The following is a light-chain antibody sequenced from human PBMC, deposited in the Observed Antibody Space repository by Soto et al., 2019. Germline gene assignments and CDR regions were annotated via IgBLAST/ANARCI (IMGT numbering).Light chain of an antibody. CDR2: EAS. Sequence: EIVLTQSPATLSVSPGDRATLSCRASQSVHRYLAWYQQKPGQAPRLLMYEASNRATGIPATFSANGSGTDFTLTITNLEPEDFAVYYCQQRRSWPPTFGGGTKV. CDR3: QQRRSWPPT. CDR1: QSVHRY. V-gene: IGKV3-11*01. J-gene: IGKJ4*01.